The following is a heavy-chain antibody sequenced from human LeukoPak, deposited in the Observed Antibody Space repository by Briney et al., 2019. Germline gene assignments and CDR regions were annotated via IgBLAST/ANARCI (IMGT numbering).Heavy chain of an antibody. J-gene: IGHJ4*02. CDR3: ATHRRGITMVRGVIPRFAY. CDR1: GFTFSSYA. D-gene: IGHD3-10*01. V-gene: IGHV3-23*01. Sequence: GGSLRLSCAASGFTFSSYAMSWVRQAPGKGLEWVSAISGSGGSTYYADSVKGRFTISRDNSKNTLYLQMNSLRAEDTAVYYCATHRRGITMVRGVIPRFAYWGQGTLDTVSS. CDR2: ISGSGGST.